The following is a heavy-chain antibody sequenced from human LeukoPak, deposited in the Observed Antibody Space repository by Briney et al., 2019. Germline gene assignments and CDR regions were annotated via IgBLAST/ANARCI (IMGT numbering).Heavy chain of an antibody. CDR1: GFTFDDYG. CDR2: INWNGGST. V-gene: IGHV3-20*04. Sequence: GGSLRLSCAASGFTFDDYGMSWVRQAPGEGLEWVSGINWNGGSTGYADSVKGRVTISRDNAKNSLYLQMNSLRAEDTAVYYCARNMDYDFWSGYPHWGQGTLVTVSS. D-gene: IGHD3-3*01. J-gene: IGHJ4*02. CDR3: ARNMDYDFWSGYPH.